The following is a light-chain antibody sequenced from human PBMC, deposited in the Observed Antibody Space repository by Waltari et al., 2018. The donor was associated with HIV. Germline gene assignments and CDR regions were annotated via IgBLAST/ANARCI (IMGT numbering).Light chain of an antibody. Sequence: DIQMTQSPSTLSASVGDRVTITCRASQSISSWLAWYQQKPGKAPKLLIYKASSLESGVPSRFSGSGSGTEFTLTISSLQPYDFATYYCQQYNSYLLTFGGGTNVEIK. CDR3: QQYNSYLLT. CDR1: QSISSW. V-gene: IGKV1-5*03. J-gene: IGKJ4*01. CDR2: KAS.